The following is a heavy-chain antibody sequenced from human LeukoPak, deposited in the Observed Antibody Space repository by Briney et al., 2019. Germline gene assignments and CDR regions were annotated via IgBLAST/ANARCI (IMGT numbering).Heavy chain of an antibody. Sequence: GGSLRLSCAASGFAFSTYEMNWVRQAPGKGLEWVSYISSSGGTIYYADSVKGRFTISRDNAKNSLYLQMNSLRAEDTALYYCARVGAYAAVNYWGQGTQVTVSS. J-gene: IGHJ4*02. V-gene: IGHV3-48*03. CDR3: ARVGAYAAVNY. CDR2: ISSSGGTI. CDR1: GFAFSTYE. D-gene: IGHD3-16*01.